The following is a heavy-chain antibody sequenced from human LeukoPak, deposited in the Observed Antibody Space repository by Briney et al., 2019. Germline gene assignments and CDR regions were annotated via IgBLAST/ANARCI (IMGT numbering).Heavy chain of an antibody. CDR2: ISSSSGNTK. CDR3: AKRDDYDIL. Sequence: PGGSLRLSCAASGFIFNDYYMTWIRQAPGKGLEWVSYISSSSGNTKKYADSVKGRFTISRDNSKNTLYLQMNSLRAEDTAVYYCAKRDDYDILWGQGTLVTVSS. CDR1: GFIFNDYY. D-gene: IGHD3-9*01. V-gene: IGHV3-11*01. J-gene: IGHJ4*02.